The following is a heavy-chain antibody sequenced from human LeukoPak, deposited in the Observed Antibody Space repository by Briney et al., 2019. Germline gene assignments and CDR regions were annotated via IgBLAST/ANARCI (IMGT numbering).Heavy chain of an antibody. CDR2: IWYDGANR. D-gene: IGHD3-22*01. CDR3: ARGGHDYYDRSGYYYMSAFDI. V-gene: IGHV3-33*01. CDR1: GFTLSSYG. Sequence: GRSLRLSCAASGFTLSSYGIHWVRQAPGKGLEWVAVIWYDGANRYYVDSVRGRFTISRDNSKNTLYLQMNSLRAEDTAVYYCARGGHDYYDRSGYYYMSAFDIWGQGTMVTVSS. J-gene: IGHJ3*02.